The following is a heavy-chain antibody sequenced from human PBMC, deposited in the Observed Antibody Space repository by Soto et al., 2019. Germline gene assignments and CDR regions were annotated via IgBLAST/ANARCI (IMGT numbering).Heavy chain of an antibody. Sequence: SETLSLTCTVSGGSISSYYWSWIRQPPGKGLEWIGYIYYIGSTNYNPSLKSRVTISVDTSKNQFSLKLSSVTAADTAVYYCAKHDYGDYDAFDIWGQGTMVTVSS. D-gene: IGHD4-17*01. CDR1: GGSISSYY. J-gene: IGHJ3*02. CDR2: IYYIGST. V-gene: IGHV4-59*01. CDR3: AKHDYGDYDAFDI.